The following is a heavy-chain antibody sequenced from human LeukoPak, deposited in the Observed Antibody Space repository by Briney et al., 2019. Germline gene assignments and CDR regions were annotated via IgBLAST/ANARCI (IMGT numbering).Heavy chain of an antibody. Sequence: PGGSLRLSCAVSGFSLSRYAMSWVRKAPGKGLEWVSAISDSGGSTYYADSVKGRFTISRDNSRNTLYLQMNTLRAEDTAVYYCAKCRGSSWSDYFDYWGQGILVTVSS. CDR1: GFSLSRYA. CDR3: AKCRGSSWSDYFDY. CDR2: ISDSGGST. D-gene: IGHD6-13*01. J-gene: IGHJ4*02. V-gene: IGHV3-23*01.